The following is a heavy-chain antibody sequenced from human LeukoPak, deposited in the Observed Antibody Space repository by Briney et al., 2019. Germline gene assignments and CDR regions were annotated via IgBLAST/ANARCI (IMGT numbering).Heavy chain of an antibody. CDR2: INPNSGGT. J-gene: IGHJ4*02. CDR3: ARYGAAAGTGFDY. Sequence: ASVKVSCKASGYTFTGYYMHWVRQAPGQGLEWMGCINPNSGGTNYAQKFQGWVTMTRDTSISTAYMELSRLRSDDTAVYYCARYGAAAGTGFDYWGQGTLVTVSS. V-gene: IGHV1-2*04. CDR1: GYTFTGYY. D-gene: IGHD6-13*01.